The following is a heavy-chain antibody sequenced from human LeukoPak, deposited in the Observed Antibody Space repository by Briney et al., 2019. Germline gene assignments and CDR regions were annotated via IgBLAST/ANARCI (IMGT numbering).Heavy chain of an antibody. Sequence: SETLSLTCTVSGGSISSYYWSWIRQPAGKGLGWIGRIYTSGSTNYNPSLKSRVTMSVDTSKNQFSLKLSSVTAADTAVYYCARDPGIGYCSGGSCYSSLNNWFDPWGQGTLVTVSS. J-gene: IGHJ5*02. V-gene: IGHV4-4*07. D-gene: IGHD2-15*01. CDR1: GGSISSYY. CDR2: IYTSGST. CDR3: ARDPGIGYCSGGSCYSSLNNWFDP.